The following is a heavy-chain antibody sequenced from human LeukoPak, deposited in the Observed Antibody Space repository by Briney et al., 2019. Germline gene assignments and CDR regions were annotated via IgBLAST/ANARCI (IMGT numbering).Heavy chain of an antibody. CDR2: IYTSGST. Sequence: SETLSLTCTVSGGSISSYYWSWIRQPPGKGLEWLGRIYTSGSTNYNPSLKSRVTMSVDTSKNQFSLKLSSVTAADTAVYYCAREGSTGEVDYWGQGTLVTVSS. CDR1: GGSISSYY. CDR3: AREGSTGEVDY. D-gene: IGHD2-15*01. J-gene: IGHJ4*02. V-gene: IGHV4-4*07.